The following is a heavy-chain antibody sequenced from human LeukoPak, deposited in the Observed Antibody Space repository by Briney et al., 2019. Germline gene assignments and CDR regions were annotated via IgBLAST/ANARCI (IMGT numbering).Heavy chain of an antibody. CDR3: ARVTGYSSGWYWFDP. Sequence: SVKVSCKASGGTFSSYAISWVRQAPGQGLEWMGRIIPIFGAANYAQKFQGRVTITTDESTSTAYMELSSLGSEDPAVYYCARVTGYSSGWYWFDPWGQGTLVTVSS. CDR2: IIPIFGAA. J-gene: IGHJ5*02. D-gene: IGHD6-19*01. V-gene: IGHV1-69*05. CDR1: GGTFSSYA.